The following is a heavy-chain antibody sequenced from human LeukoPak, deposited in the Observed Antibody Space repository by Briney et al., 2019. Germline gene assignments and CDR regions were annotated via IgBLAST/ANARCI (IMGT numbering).Heavy chain of an antibody. V-gene: IGHV4-61*02. J-gene: IGHJ6*03. Sequence: PSETLSLTCTVSGASISSGSYYWSWIRQPAGKGLEWIGRIYTSGSTNYNPSLKSRVTISVDTSKNQFSLKLSSVTAADTAVYYCARHQPYGDYDYYYYYMDVWGKGTTVTISS. D-gene: IGHD4-17*01. CDR2: IYTSGST. CDR3: ARHQPYGDYDYYYYYMDV. CDR1: GASISSGSYY.